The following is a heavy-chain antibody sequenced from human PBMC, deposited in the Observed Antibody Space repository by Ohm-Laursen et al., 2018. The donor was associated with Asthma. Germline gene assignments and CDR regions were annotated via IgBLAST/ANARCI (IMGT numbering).Heavy chain of an antibody. CDR2: IYYSGLT. J-gene: IGHJ4*02. Sequence: TLSLTCTVSDSSITSYTSYWSWIRQHPGKGLEWIGYIYYSGLTYSNPSLRSRVIISVDTSKNQFSLNLTSVTAADTALYFCARDGRLRGSFDYWGQGNLVTVSS. CDR3: ARDGRLRGSFDY. D-gene: IGHD3-10*01. CDR1: DSSITSYTSY. V-gene: IGHV4-31*03.